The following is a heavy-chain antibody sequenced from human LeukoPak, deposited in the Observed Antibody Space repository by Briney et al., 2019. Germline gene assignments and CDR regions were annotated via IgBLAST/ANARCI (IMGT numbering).Heavy chain of an antibody. CDR3: AKDQRIYGILYYIYMDV. Sequence: PGGSLRLSCAASRFTFINYGMHWVRQAPGKGLEWVAFVRYDGSNTYYADSVKGRFTISRDNSKNTLYLEMDSLRTEDTAVYYCAKDQRIYGILYYIYMDVWGKGTTVTISS. CDR1: RFTFINYG. V-gene: IGHV3-30*02. J-gene: IGHJ6*03. D-gene: IGHD3-10*01. CDR2: VRYDGSNT.